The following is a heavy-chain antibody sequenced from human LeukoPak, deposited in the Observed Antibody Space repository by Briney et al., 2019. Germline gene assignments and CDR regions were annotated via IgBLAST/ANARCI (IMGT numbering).Heavy chain of an antibody. CDR3: ARSGRWSGYVSDPDNWFDP. CDR1: GFTFSSYA. D-gene: IGHD3-3*01. CDR2: ISYDGSNK. Sequence: GWSLRLSCAASGFTFSSYAMHWVRQAPGKGLEWVAVISYDGSNKYYADSVKGRFTISRDNSKNTLYLQMNSLRAEDTAVYYCARSGRWSGYVSDPDNWFDPWGQGTLVTVSS. V-gene: IGHV3-30-3*01. J-gene: IGHJ5*02.